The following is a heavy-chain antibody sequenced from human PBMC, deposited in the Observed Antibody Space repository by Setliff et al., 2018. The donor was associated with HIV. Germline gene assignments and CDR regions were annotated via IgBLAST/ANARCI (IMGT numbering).Heavy chain of an antibody. CDR3: ASPASGGSSGQYHY. D-gene: IGHD6-19*01. CDR1: GVSIITSDDY. Sequence: PSETLSLTCIVSGVSIITSDDYWGWIRQPPGKGLEWIGSFYYGGSTNYNPSLKSRVTISADTPKNQFSLKLSSVTAADTAVYYCASPASGGSSGQYHYWGQGTLVTVSS. CDR2: FYYGGST. V-gene: IGHV4-39*01. J-gene: IGHJ4*02.